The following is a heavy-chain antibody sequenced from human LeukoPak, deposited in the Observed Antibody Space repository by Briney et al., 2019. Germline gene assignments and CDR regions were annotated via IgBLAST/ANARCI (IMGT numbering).Heavy chain of an antibody. V-gene: IGHV1-2*02. CDR2: INPNSGGT. J-gene: IGHJ1*01. Sequence: GASVKVSCKASGYTFTGYYMHWVRQAPGQGLEWMGWINPNSGGTNYAQKFQGRVTMTRDTSISTAYMELSRLRSDDTAVYYRARAGIAVADHGYFQHWGQGTLVTVSS. CDR1: GYTFTGYY. D-gene: IGHD6-19*01. CDR3: ARAGIAVADHGYFQH.